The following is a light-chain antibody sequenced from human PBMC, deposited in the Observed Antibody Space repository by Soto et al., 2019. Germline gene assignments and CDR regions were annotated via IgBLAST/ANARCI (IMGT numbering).Light chain of an antibody. Sequence: ETVMTQSLATLSVSPGERATLSCRASQSVSSNLAWYQQKAGQAPRLLIYGASTRATGIPARFSGSGSGTEFSLTISSLQSEDFAVYYCQQYNIWPYTFGQGTKLEIK. CDR2: GAS. V-gene: IGKV3-15*01. J-gene: IGKJ2*01. CDR3: QQYNIWPYT. CDR1: QSVSSN.